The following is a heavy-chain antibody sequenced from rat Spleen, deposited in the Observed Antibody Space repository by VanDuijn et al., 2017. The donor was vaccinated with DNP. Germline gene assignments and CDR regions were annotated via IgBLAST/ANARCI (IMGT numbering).Heavy chain of an antibody. D-gene: IGHD1-2*01. CDR3: ATSYYYSNSNWFRY. J-gene: IGHJ3*01. CDR1: GFSFSHCD. V-gene: IGHV5-19*01. CDR2: VGPNGAYT. Sequence: EVQLVESGGGLVQPGGSLKLSCAASGFSFSHCDMHWIRQAPTKGLEWVASVGPNGAYTYCRDSVKGRFTISRDNAQDTLYLQMDSLTSEDTATYFCATSYYYSNSNWFRYWGQGTLVTVSS.